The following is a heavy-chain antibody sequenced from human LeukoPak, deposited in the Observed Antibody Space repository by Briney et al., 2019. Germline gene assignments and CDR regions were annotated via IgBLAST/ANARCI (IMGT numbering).Heavy chain of an antibody. V-gene: IGHV4-59*01. CDR3: ARVTGGVRNGYNWFDP. Sequence: SETLSLTCTVSGVSISSYYWSWIRQPPGKGLEWIGYIYYSGSTNYNPSLKSRATISVDTSKNQFSLKLSSVTAADTAVYYCARVTGGVRNGYNWFDPWGQGTLVTVSS. J-gene: IGHJ5*02. CDR1: GVSISSYY. D-gene: IGHD1-14*01. CDR2: IYYSGST.